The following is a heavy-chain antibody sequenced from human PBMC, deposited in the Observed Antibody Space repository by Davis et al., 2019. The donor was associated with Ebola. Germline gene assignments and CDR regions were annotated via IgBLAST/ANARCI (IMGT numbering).Heavy chain of an antibody. V-gene: IGHV3-11*04. Sequence: GESLKISCAASGFTFSDYYMSWIRQAPGKGLEWVSYISSSSSTIYYADSVKGRFTISRDNAKNSLYLQMNSLRDEDTAVYYCARDRVTMVQGVIKSSRADYWGQGTQVTVSS. J-gene: IGHJ4*02. D-gene: IGHD3-10*01. CDR3: ARDRVTMVQGVIKSSRADY. CDR2: ISSSSSTI. CDR1: GFTFSDYY.